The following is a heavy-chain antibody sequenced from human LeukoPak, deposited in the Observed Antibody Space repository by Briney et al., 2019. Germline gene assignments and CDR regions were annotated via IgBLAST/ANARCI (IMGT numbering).Heavy chain of an antibody. V-gene: IGHV3-7*01. J-gene: IGHJ4*02. CDR3: ARDPYYDSSGYSPLIPLDY. Sequence: GGSLRLSCAASGFTFSGYWMSWVRQAPGKGLEWVANIKQDGSEKYYVDSVKGRFTISRDNAKNSLYLQMNSLRAEDTAVYYCARDPYYDSSGYSPLIPLDYWGQGTLVTVSS. D-gene: IGHD3-22*01. CDR2: IKQDGSEK. CDR1: GFTFSGYW.